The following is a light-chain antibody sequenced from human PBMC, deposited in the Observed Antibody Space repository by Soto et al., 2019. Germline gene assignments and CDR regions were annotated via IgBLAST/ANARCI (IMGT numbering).Light chain of an antibody. V-gene: IGKV3-15*01. Sequence: EIVMTQSPATLSVSPGERATLSCRASQSISSNLAWYQQKPGQAPRRLIYGASTRATGIPATLSGSGSGTEFTLTISSLQSEDFAVYYGQQYNNWPFTFGPGNKVDIK. CDR2: GAS. J-gene: IGKJ3*01. CDR1: QSISSN. CDR3: QQYNNWPFT.